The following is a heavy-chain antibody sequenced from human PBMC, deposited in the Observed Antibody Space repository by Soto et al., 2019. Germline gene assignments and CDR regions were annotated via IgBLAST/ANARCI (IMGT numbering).Heavy chain of an antibody. CDR1: GYTFTSYY. Sequence: ASVKVSCKASGYTFTSYYMHWVRQAPGQGLEWMGIINPSGGSTSYAQKFQGRVTMTRDTSTSTVYMELSSLRSEDTAVYYCARDKYGDYSGRAEYDNYYYGMDVWGQGTTVTVAS. CDR3: ARDKYGDYSGRAEYDNYYYGMDV. J-gene: IGHJ6*02. D-gene: IGHD4-17*01. CDR2: INPSGGST. V-gene: IGHV1-46*01.